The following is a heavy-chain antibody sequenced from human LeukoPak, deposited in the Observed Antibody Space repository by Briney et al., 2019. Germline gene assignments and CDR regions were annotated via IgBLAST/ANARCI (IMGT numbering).Heavy chain of an antibody. CDR1: GYTFTSYY. V-gene: IGHV1-46*01. CDR2: INPSGGST. Sequence: ASVKVSCKASGYTFTSYYMHWVRQAPGQGPEWMGIINPSGGSTSYAQKFQGRVTMTRDTSTSTVYMELSSLRSEDTAVYYCARDSYYDFWSGYALGHDAFDIWGQGTMVTVSS. J-gene: IGHJ3*02. D-gene: IGHD3-3*01. CDR3: ARDSYYDFWSGYALGHDAFDI.